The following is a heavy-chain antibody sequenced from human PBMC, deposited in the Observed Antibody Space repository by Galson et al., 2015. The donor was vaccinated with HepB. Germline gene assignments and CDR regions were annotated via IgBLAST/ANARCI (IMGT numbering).Heavy chain of an antibody. Sequence: SLRLSCAASGFTFDDCAMHWVRQAPGKGLEWVSGISWNSGGIDYADSVKGRFTISRDNAKNSLFLQMNSLRAEDTALYYCAKEATVVVPASIREYYFDYWGQGTLVTVSS. CDR2: ISWNSGGI. J-gene: IGHJ4*02. CDR3: AKEATVVVPASIREYYFDY. CDR1: GFTFDDCA. V-gene: IGHV3-9*01. D-gene: IGHD2-2*02.